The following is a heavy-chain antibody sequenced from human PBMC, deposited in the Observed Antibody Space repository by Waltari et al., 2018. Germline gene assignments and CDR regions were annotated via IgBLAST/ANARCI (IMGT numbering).Heavy chain of an antibody. CDR3: ARHGTRITMRSSFDY. CDR1: GYSISNGYY. CDR2: IYHSGSN. V-gene: IGHV4-38-2*01. J-gene: IGHJ4*02. Sequence: QVQLQESGPGLVKPSETLSLTCAVSGYSISNGYYWGWIRQPPGKGLEWIGSIYHSGSNYYKSSLKSRVTIAVDTSKRNVSRKLSSVTAADTAVYYCARHGTRITMRSSFDYWGQGILVTVSS. D-gene: IGHD3-3*01.